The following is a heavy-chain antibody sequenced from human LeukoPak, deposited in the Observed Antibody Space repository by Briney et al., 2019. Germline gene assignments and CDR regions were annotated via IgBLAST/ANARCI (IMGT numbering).Heavy chain of an antibody. Sequence: GGSLRLSCAASGFTFSSYEMNWVRQAPGKGLEWVSYISSSGSTIYYADSVKGRFTISRDNAKNSLYLQMNSLRAEDTAVYYCARDSYYYDSSGYPYFDYWGQGTLVTVSS. CDR3: ARDSYYYDSSGYPYFDY. D-gene: IGHD3-22*01. V-gene: IGHV3-48*03. J-gene: IGHJ4*02. CDR1: GFTFSSYE. CDR2: ISSSGSTI.